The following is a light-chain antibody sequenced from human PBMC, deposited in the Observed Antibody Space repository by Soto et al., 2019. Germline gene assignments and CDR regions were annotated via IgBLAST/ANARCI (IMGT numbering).Light chain of an antibody. Sequence: ELVLTQSPATLSLYPGERATLSCRARQGFSSYLACFQQKPGQAPSLLNDEASSGATGIPTRCSGTWAGTDFTLTISILYPEVLVDYCCQLRTCSSIAIGQGTRLEIK. CDR2: EAS. J-gene: IGKJ5*01. CDR3: QLRTCSSIA. V-gene: IGKV3-11*01. CDR1: QGFSSY.